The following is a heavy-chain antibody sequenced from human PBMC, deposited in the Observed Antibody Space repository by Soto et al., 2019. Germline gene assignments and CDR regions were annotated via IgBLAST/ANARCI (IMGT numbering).Heavy chain of an antibody. CDR3: ATPGGFGMDV. CDR2: IFPGDAET. V-gene: IGHV5-51*01. Sequence: GESLKISCEGFGFSLNTYWIGWVRHKAGKGLEWMGIIFPGDAETRYSPSFQGHITISADKSISTAYLRWSSLKASDTGMYYCATPGGFGMDVWGQGTTVTVSS. D-gene: IGHD5-12*01. CDR1: GFSLNTYW. J-gene: IGHJ6*02.